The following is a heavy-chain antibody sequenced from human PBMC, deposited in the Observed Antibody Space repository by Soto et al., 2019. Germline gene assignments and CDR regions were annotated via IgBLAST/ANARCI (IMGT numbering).Heavy chain of an antibody. CDR1: GGTFSSYT. D-gene: IGHD2-2*01. Sequence: GASVKVSCKASGGTFSSYTISWVRQAPGQGLEWMGRIIPILGIANYAQKFQGRVTITADKSTSTAYMELSSLRSEDTAVYYCARTYCSSTSCYIPFADNWFDPWGQGTLVTV. CDR3: ARTYCSSTSCYIPFADNWFDP. CDR2: IIPILGIA. J-gene: IGHJ5*02. V-gene: IGHV1-69*02.